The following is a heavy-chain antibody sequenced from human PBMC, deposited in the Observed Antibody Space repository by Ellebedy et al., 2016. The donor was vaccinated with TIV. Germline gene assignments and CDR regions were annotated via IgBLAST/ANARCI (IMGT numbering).Heavy chain of an antibody. Sequence: MPSETLSLTCTVSGGSISSYYWTWIRQPPGKGLEWVGYITYSGNTNYNPSLKSRVTISVDMSKNQFSVQLSSVTATDTALYYCMMWPRTRGAVDYWGQGTLVTVSP. CDR3: MMWPRTRGAVDY. CDR1: GGSISSYY. CDR2: ITYSGNT. V-gene: IGHV4-59*01. D-gene: IGHD5-12*01. J-gene: IGHJ4*02.